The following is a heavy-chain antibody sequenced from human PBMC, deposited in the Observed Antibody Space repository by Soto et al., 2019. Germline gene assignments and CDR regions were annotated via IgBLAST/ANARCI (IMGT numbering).Heavy chain of an antibody. Sequence: GSLRLSCAASGFTFSSYAMSWVRQAQVKRRECVGAIMGRGGSRYYAESGKGGFTIARGKSKNTLYLQMNSLRAEDTAVYYCAKDPNSFVDWFDPWGQGTLVTVSS. J-gene: IGHJ5*02. D-gene: IGHD7-27*01. CDR2: IMGRGGSR. CDR3: AKDPNSFVDWFDP. V-gene: IGHV3-23*01. CDR1: GFTFSSYA.